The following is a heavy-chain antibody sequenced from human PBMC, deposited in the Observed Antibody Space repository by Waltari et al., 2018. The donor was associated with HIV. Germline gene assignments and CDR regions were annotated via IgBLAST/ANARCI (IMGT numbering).Heavy chain of an antibody. J-gene: IGHJ6*02. Sequence: EVQLVQSGAEVKKPGESLKISCKGSGYSFPNYWIAWVRQMPGKGLEWMGIIYPGDSDTTYSPSFQGQVTISADKSISTAYLQWSSLKASDTAMYFCARRGDYFDSSGYYYGVGMDVWGQGTTVTVSS. CDR2: IYPGDSDT. CDR1: GYSFPNYW. V-gene: IGHV5-51*01. D-gene: IGHD3-22*01. CDR3: ARRGDYFDSSGYYYGVGMDV.